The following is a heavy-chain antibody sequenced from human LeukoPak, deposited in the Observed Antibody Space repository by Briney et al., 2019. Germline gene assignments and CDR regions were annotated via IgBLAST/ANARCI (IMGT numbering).Heavy chain of an antibody. J-gene: IGHJ4*02. D-gene: IGHD4-11*01. Sequence: PSETLSLTCTVSGGSISSYYWSWFRQPPGKGLEWIGYIYYSGSTNYNPSLKSRVTISVDTSKNQFSLKLSSVTAADTAVYYCARLRPLGYSNYVLAPFPILFDYWGQGTLVTVSS. CDR3: ARLRPLGYSNYVLAPFPILFDY. CDR2: IYYSGST. CDR1: GGSISSYY. V-gene: IGHV4-59*08.